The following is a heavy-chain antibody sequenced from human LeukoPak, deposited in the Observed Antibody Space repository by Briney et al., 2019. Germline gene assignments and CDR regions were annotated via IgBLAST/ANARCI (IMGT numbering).Heavy chain of an antibody. CDR1: GYTFTSYG. J-gene: IGHJ5*02. CDR3: ARIFLSVVAPKRWFDP. CDR2: ISAYNGNT. D-gene: IGHD4-23*01. V-gene: IGHV1-18*01. Sequence: ASVKVSCKASGYTFTSYGISWVRQAPGQGLEWMGWISAYNGNTNYAQKLQGRVTMTTGTSTSTAYMELRSLRSDDTAVYYCARIFLSVVAPKRWFDPWGQGTLVTVSS.